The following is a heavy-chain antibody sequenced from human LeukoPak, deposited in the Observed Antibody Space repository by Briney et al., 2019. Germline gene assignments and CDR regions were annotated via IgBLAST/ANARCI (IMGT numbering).Heavy chain of an antibody. D-gene: IGHD3-10*01. V-gene: IGHV4-31*03. Sequence: TLSLTCTVSGGSISSGGYYWSWIRQHPGKGLEWIGYIYYSGSTYYNPSLKSRVTISVDTSKNQFSLKLSSVTAADTAVYYCARASHHVSMVQGVIIMEDYWGQGTLVTVSS. CDR1: GGSISSGGYY. CDR2: IYYSGST. J-gene: IGHJ4*02. CDR3: ARASHHVSMVQGVIIMEDY.